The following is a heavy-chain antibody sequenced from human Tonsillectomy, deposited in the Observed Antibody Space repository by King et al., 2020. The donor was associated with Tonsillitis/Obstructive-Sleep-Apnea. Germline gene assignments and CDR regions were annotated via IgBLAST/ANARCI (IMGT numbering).Heavy chain of an antibody. CDR1: GFTFSSYS. CDR2: ISSGSSTI. V-gene: IGHV3-48*02. J-gene: IGHJ6*03. Sequence: DVQLVESGGGLVQPGGSLRLSCAASGFTFSSYSMNWVRQAPGKGLEWVSYISSGSSTIYYGDSVNGRFTISRENAKNSLYLQMNSLRDEDTAVYYCARADIAADYYYYYMDVWGKGTTVTVSS. CDR3: ARADIAADYYYYYMDV. D-gene: IGHD6-13*01.